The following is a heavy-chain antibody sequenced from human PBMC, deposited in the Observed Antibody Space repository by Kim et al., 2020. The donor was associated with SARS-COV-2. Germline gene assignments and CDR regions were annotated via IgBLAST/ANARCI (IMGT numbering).Heavy chain of an antibody. V-gene: IGHV4-39*01. J-gene: IGHJ4*02. D-gene: IGHD6-13*01. Sequence: PTLKSRVTISVDTSKNQFSLKLSSVSAADTAVYYCASAIAAAGTWAFDYWGQGTLVTVSS. CDR3: ASAIAAAGTWAFDY.